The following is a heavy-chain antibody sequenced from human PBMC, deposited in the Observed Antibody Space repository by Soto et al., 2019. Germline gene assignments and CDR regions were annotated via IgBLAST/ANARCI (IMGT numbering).Heavy chain of an antibody. V-gene: IGHV4-31*03. CDR2: IYYSGST. Sequence: SETLSLTCTVSGGSISSGGYYWSWIRQHPGKGLEWIGYIYYSGSTYYNPSLKSRVTISVDNSKNTLYLQMSSLRAEDTAVYYCAKGPLGSGYDLDYWGQGTLVTAPQ. CDR1: GGSISSGGYY. CDR3: AKGPLGSGYDLDY. D-gene: IGHD5-12*01. J-gene: IGHJ4*02.